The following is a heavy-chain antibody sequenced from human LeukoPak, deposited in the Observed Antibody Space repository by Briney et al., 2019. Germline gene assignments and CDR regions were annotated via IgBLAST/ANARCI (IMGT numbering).Heavy chain of an antibody. CDR2: INSGGDTI. CDR3: RGGSGWTFNH. D-gene: IGHD3/OR15-3a*01. V-gene: IGHV3-11*01. J-gene: IGHJ4*02. Sequence: GGSLRLSCTASGFSFSGNFMGWLRQAPGKGLEWVSYINSGGDTIHYSGAVKGRFSISRDNSKRLLYLHMSRLRIDDTALYCARGGSGWTFNHWGQGTLVSV. CDR1: GFSFSGNF.